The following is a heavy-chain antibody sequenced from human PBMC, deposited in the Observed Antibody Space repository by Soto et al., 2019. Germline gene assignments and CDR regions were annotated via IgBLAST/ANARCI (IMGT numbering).Heavy chain of an antibody. CDR1: GFTFSTYW. D-gene: IGHD2-15*01. J-gene: IGHJ6*02. V-gene: IGHV3-7*03. CDR2: IKQDGSER. Sequence: EVQLLESGGGLVQPGGSLRLSCAASGFTFSTYWMSWVRQAPGKGLEWVANIKQDGSERYYVDSVKGRFAISRDNAKNSLYLQMNSLRAEDTAVYYCARAATAGAYYGMDFWGQGTTVTVSS. CDR3: ARAATAGAYYGMDF.